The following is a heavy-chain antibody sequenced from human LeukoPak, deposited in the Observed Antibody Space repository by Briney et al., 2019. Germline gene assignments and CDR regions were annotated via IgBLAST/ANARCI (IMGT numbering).Heavy chain of an antibody. CDR2: MNPNSGNT. Sequence: ASAKVSCKASGYTFTSYDINWVRQATGQGLEWMGWMNPNSGNTGYAQKFQGRVTITRDTSISTAYMELSSLRSEDTAVYYCARVLRVSTSYAAFNIWGQGTMVTVSS. CDR3: ARVLRVSTSYAAFNI. CDR1: GYTFTSYD. D-gene: IGHD2-2*01. J-gene: IGHJ3*02. V-gene: IGHV1-8*03.